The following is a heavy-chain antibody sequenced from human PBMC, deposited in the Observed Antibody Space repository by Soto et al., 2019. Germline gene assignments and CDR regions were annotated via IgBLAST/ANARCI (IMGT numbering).Heavy chain of an antibody. CDR1: GYSFTSYW. CDR2: IYPGDSDT. CDR3: ARLAYYYDNEYYGMDV. D-gene: IGHD3-22*01. Sequence: GESLKISCKGSGYSFTSYWIGWVRQMPGKGLEWMGIIYPGDSDTRYSPSFQGQVTISADKSISTAYLQWSSLKASDTAMYYCARLAYYYDNEYYGMDVWGQGTTVTVSS. V-gene: IGHV5-51*01. J-gene: IGHJ6*02.